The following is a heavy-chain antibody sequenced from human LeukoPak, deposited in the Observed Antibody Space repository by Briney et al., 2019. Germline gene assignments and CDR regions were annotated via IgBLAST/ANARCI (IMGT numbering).Heavy chain of an antibody. CDR3: ARVPYYYYMDV. CDR2: ISSNGGST. CDR1: GFTFSSYA. V-gene: IGHV3-64*01. Sequence: PGGSLRLCCAASGFTFSSYAMHWVRQAPGKGLEYVSAISSNGGSTYYANSVKGRFTISRDNSKNTLYLQMGSLRAEDMAVYYCARVPYYYYMDVWGKGTTVTVSS. J-gene: IGHJ6*03.